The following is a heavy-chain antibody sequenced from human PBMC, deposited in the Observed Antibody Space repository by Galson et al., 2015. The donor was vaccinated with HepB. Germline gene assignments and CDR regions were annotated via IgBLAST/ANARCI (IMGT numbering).Heavy chain of an antibody. Sequence: TLSLTCAVSGGSISSGGYSWSWIRQPPGKGLEWIGYIYHSGSTYYNPSLKSRVTISVDRSKNQFSLKLSSVTAADTAVYYCARANDFWRRPPAPRYWFDPWGQGTLVTVSS. J-gene: IGHJ5*02. D-gene: IGHD3-3*01. CDR3: ARANDFWRRPPAPRYWFDP. V-gene: IGHV4-30-2*01. CDR1: GGSISSGGYS. CDR2: IYHSGST.